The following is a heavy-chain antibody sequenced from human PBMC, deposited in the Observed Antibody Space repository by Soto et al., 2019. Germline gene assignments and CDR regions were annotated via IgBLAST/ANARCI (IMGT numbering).Heavy chain of an antibody. CDR1: GGSISSYY. Sequence: SETLSLTCTVSGGSISSYYWSWIRQPPGKGLEWIGYIYYSGSTNYNPSLKSRVTISVDTSKNQFSLKLSSVAAADTAVYYCARVHCSGGSCYSYYYYGMDVWGQGTTVTVSS. CDR2: IYYSGST. V-gene: IGHV4-59*01. D-gene: IGHD2-15*01. CDR3: ARVHCSGGSCYSYYYYGMDV. J-gene: IGHJ6*02.